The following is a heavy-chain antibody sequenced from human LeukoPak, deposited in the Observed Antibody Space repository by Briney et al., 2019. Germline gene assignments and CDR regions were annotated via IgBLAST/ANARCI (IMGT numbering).Heavy chain of an antibody. CDR2: ISGSGDST. CDR3: ARPDCTNGVCPFYFDY. Sequence: GGSLRLSCAASGFTFSNYAMRWVRQAPGKGLEWVSGISGSGDSTYYADSVKGRFTISRDNSKNSLYLQMNSLRAEDTALYYCARPDCTNGVCPFYFDYWGQGTLVTVSS. CDR1: GFTFSNYA. D-gene: IGHD2-8*01. J-gene: IGHJ4*02. V-gene: IGHV3-23*01.